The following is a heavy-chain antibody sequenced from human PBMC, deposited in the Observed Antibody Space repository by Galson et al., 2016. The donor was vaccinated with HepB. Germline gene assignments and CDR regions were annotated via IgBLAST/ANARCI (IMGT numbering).Heavy chain of an antibody. J-gene: IGHJ6*02. CDR1: GFTVSSNY. V-gene: IGHV3-66*01. CDR2: IYSGGST. Sequence: SLRLSCAASGFTVSSNYMSWVRQAPGKGLEWVSVIYSGGSTYYADSVKGRFTISRDNSKNTLYLQMNSLRAEDTAVYYCARELELEIYGMDVWGRGTTVTVSS. D-gene: IGHD1-7*01. CDR3: ARELELEIYGMDV.